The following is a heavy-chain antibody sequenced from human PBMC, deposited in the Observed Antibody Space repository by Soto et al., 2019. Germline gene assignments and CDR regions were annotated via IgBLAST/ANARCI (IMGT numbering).Heavy chain of an antibody. CDR3: ARQGSNEYYFYGMDV. Sequence: QVQLVQSGAEVKKPGSSVKVSCKASGGTFSSYAINWVRQAPGQGLEWMGGIIRIFGTPDYAQRFQGRVTITADESTSTASMELSSLRCEDTAVCYCARQGSNEYYFYGMDVWGQGTTVTVPS. CDR2: IIRIFGTP. D-gene: IGHD3-10*01. J-gene: IGHJ6*02. V-gene: IGHV1-69*12. CDR1: GGTFSSYA.